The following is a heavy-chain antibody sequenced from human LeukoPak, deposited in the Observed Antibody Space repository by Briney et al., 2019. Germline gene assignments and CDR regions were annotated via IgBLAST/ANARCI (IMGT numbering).Heavy chain of an antibody. V-gene: IGHV1-69*05. CDR3: ATVGPTVVTLGVDFDY. D-gene: IGHD4-23*01. CDR1: GGTFSSYA. J-gene: IGHJ4*02. Sequence: GASVKVSCKASGGTFSSYAISWVRQAPGQGLEWMGRIIPIFGTANYAQKFQGRVTITTDESTSTAYMELSSLRSEDTAVYYCATVGPTVVTLGVDFDYWGQGTLVTVSS. CDR2: IIPIFGTA.